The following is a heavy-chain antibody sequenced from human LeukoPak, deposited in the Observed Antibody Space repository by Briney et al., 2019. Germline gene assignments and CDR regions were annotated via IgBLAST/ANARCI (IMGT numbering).Heavy chain of an antibody. J-gene: IGHJ4*02. CDR1: GFTFSSYA. Sequence: PGGSLRLSCAASGFTFSSYAMRWVRQAPGKGLEWVAVMSYDGGTKYYAESVKGRFTISRDNSKNTLYLQINSLRAEDTAVYYCAKVPRQNGWFPLSDYWGQGALVTVSS. CDR3: AKVPRQNGWFPLSDY. V-gene: IGHV3-30*18. CDR2: MSYDGGTK. D-gene: IGHD6-19*01.